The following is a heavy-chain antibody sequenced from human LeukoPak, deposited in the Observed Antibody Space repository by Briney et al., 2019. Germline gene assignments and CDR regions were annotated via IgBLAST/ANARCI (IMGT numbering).Heavy chain of an antibody. CDR2: ISPNGGST. J-gene: IGHJ4*02. CDR1: GFTFSAYA. V-gene: IGHV3-64D*06. Sequence: GGSLRLSCSASGFTFSAYAMHWVRQAPGKGLEYDSAISPNGGSTYYADSVKGRFTISRDNSKNTLYLQMSSLRVEDTAVYYCVPKGNEGYWGQGTLVTVSS. D-gene: IGHD1-1*01. CDR3: VPKGNEGY.